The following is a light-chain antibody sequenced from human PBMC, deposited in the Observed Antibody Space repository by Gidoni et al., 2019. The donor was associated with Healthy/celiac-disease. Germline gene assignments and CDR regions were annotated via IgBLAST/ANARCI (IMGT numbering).Light chain of an antibody. CDR1: QSVSSY. V-gene: IGKV3-11*01. J-gene: IGKJ4*01. CDR3: QQRSNWLT. Sequence: EIVLKQSPATLSLYPGERATLSCRASQSVSSYLAWYQQKPGQAPRPLIYDASNRATGIPARFSGSGSGTDFTLTISSLEPEDFAVYYCQQRSNWLTFGGGTKVEIK. CDR2: DAS.